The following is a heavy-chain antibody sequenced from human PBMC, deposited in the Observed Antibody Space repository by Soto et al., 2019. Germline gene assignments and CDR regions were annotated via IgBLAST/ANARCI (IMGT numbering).Heavy chain of an antibody. CDR2: IKSTTDGGTT. D-gene: IGHD2-15*01. Sequence: EVQLVESGGGLVKPGGSLRLSCAASGFTFSNAWMSWVRQAPGKGLEWVGRIKSTTDGGTTDYAAPVKGRFTISRDDSKNTLYLQMNSLKTEDTAVYYCTTPIPRVVVGYYYGMDVWGQGTTVTVSS. CDR3: TTPIPRVVVGYYYGMDV. J-gene: IGHJ6*02. V-gene: IGHV3-15*01. CDR1: GFTFSNAW.